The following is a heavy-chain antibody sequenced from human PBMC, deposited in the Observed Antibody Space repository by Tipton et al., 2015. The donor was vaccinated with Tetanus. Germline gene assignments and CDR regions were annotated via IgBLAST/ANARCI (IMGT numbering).Heavy chain of an antibody. CDR3: ARGNRGSSWYF. J-gene: IGHJ4*02. Sequence: QSGPEVKKPGASVKVSCKAFGYAFASYDLNWARQATGQGLEWLGYMNPNTGHAGYAQKFQGRVTMTSDISTTTAYMELRNLRSDDTAVYYCARGNRGSSWYFWGQGTLVTVSS. CDR1: GYAFASYD. V-gene: IGHV1-8*01. CDR2: MNPNTGHA. D-gene: IGHD6-13*01.